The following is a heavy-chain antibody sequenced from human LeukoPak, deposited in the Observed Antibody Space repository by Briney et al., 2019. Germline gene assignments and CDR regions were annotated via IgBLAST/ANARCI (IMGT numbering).Heavy chain of an antibody. J-gene: IGHJ3*02. CDR3: ARQTLIAVAGFDAFDI. V-gene: IGHV4-30-2*01. CDR2: IYHSGST. Sequence: PSETLSLTCAVSGGSISSGGYSWSWIRQPPGKGLEWIGYIYHSGSTYYNPSLKSRVTISVDRSKNQFSLKLSSVTAADTAVYYCARQTLIAVAGFDAFDIWGQGTMVTVSS. CDR1: GGSISSGGYS. D-gene: IGHD6-19*01.